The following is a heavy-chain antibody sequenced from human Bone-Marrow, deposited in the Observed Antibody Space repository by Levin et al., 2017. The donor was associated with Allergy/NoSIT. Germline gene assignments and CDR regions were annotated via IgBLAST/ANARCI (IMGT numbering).Heavy chain of an antibody. V-gene: IGHV4-59*08. CDR1: GGSISPYH. J-gene: IGHJ4*02. Sequence: SETLSLTCTVSGGSISPYHWSWIRQAPEKGLEWIGFFSYAGTTSHNPSLKSRVTMSLDTSKNQFSLNLSSVTAADTAVYCWARSESGNDAGDYWGQGTLVTVSS. CDR3: ARSESGNDAGDY. CDR2: FSYAGTT. D-gene: IGHD1-1*01.